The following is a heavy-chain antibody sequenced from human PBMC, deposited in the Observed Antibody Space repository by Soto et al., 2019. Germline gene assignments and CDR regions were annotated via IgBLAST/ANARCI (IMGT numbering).Heavy chain of an antibody. Sequence: SETLSLTCTVSGGSISSSSYYWGWIRQPPGKGLEWIGSIFYSGSTYYNPSLKSRVTISVDTSKNQFSLKLSSVTAADTAVYFCASFSTLGKDYCVDVWGQGTTVT. J-gene: IGHJ6*02. CDR1: GGSISSSSYY. D-gene: IGHD3-3*02. CDR2: IFYSGST. V-gene: IGHV4-39*01. CDR3: ASFSTLGKDYCVDV.